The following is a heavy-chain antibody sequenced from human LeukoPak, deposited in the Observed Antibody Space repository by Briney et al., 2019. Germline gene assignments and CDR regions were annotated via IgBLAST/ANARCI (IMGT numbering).Heavy chain of an antibody. CDR2: IKSKTDGGTT. CDR1: GFTFSSYG. J-gene: IGHJ5*02. CDR3: TTYYNWNDIGGDWFDP. V-gene: IGHV3-15*01. D-gene: IGHD1-1*01. Sequence: GGSLRLSCAASGFTFSSYGMTWVRQAPGKGLEWVGRIKSKTDGGTTDYAAPVKGRFTISRDDSKNTLYLQMNSLKTEDTAVYYCTTYYNWNDIGGDWFDPWGQGTLVTVSS.